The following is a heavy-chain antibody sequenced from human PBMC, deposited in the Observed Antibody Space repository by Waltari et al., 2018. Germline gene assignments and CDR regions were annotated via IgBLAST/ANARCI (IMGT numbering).Heavy chain of an antibody. CDR3: ARVSIAAAGHDY. D-gene: IGHD6-13*01. CDR2: INAGNGNT. J-gene: IGHJ4*02. CDR1: GYTLTSYA. Sequence: QVQLVQSGAEVKKPGASVKVSCKASGYTLTSYAMHWVRQAPGQRLEWMGWINAGNGNTKYSQKFQGRVTITRDTSASTAYMELSSLRSEDTAVYYCARVSIAAAGHDYWGQGTLVTVSS. V-gene: IGHV1-3*01.